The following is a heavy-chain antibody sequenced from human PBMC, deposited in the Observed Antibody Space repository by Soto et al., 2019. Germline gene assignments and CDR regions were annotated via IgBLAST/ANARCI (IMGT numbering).Heavy chain of an antibody. CDR3: AREGGDGLDY. CDR1: GGSIRSGSHY. D-gene: IGHD3-16*01. Sequence: SETLSLTCTVSGGSIRSGSHYWSWIRQHPGKGLEWIGYIYYSGSTYYNPSLKSRITISISTSKNQFSLKLTSVTAADTAVYYCAREGGDGLDYWGQGTLVTVSS. CDR2: IYYSGST. V-gene: IGHV4-31*03. J-gene: IGHJ4*02.